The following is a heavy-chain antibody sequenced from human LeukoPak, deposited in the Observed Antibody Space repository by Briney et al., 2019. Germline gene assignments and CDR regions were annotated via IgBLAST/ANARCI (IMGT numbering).Heavy chain of an antibody. CDR1: GYTFTTYS. CDR3: ARGNDIVVVPAEYGGDWFDP. J-gene: IGHJ5*02. V-gene: IGHV7-4-1*02. D-gene: IGHD2-2*01. CDR2: INANTGNP. Sequence: GASVKVSCKASGYTFTTYSMNWLRQAPGQGLEWMGWINANTGNPTYAQGFTGRFVFSLDTSVSTAYLQISSLKAEDTAVYYCARGNDIVVVPAEYGGDWFDPWGQGTLVTVSS.